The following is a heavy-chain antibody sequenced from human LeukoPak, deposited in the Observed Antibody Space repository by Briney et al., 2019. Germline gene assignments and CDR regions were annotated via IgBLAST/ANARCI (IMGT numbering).Heavy chain of an antibody. Sequence: SVKVSCKASGGTFSSYAISWVRQAPGQGLEWMGGIIPIFGTANYAQKFQGRVTITTDESTSTAYMELSSPRSEDTAVYYCASPSSSWSYYFGYWGQGTLVTVSS. V-gene: IGHV1-69*05. CDR2: IIPIFGTA. D-gene: IGHD6-13*01. J-gene: IGHJ4*02. CDR3: ASPSSSWSYYFGY. CDR1: GGTFSSYA.